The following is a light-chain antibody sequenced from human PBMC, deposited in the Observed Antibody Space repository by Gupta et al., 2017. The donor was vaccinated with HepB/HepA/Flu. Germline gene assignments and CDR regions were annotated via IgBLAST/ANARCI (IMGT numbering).Light chain of an antibody. CDR2: DVT. Sequence: QSALTQPASVSGSPRQSITISCTGTSSDVGGYNFVSWYQQYPGKAPKLLISDVTNRPSGVSNRFSGSKYGNTASLTTSGLQAEEEAYYYCSSSTATGALVLFGGGTKLTVL. CDR1: SSDVGGYNF. J-gene: IGLJ2*01. CDR3: SSSTATGALVL. V-gene: IGLV2-14*03.